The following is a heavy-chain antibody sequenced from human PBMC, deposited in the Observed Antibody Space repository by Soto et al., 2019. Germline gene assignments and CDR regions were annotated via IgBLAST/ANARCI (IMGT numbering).Heavy chain of an antibody. CDR3: ARDPKIGYCSGGSCSRGAFDI. D-gene: IGHD2-15*01. V-gene: IGHV4-31*03. J-gene: IGHJ3*02. CDR1: GGSISSGGYY. Sequence: SETLSLTCTVSGGSISSGGYYWSWIRQHPGKGLEWNGYIYYSGSTYYNPSLKSRVTISVDTSKNQFSLKLSSVTAADTAVYYCARDPKIGYCSGGSCSRGAFDIWGQGTMVTVSS. CDR2: IYYSGST.